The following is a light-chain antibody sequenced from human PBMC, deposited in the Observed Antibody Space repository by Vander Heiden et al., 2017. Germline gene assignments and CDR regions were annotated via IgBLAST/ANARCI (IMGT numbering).Light chain of an antibody. Sequence: EIVLTQSPGTLSLSPGERATLSCRASQRGSSSYLAWYQQKPGQAPRLLIYGAYRGSGTDFTLTISRLEPEDFAVYYCQQDGSSPVAFGQGTKVEIK. J-gene: IGKJ1*01. V-gene: IGKV3-20*01. CDR1: QRGSSSY. CDR3: QQDGSSPVA. CDR2: GA.